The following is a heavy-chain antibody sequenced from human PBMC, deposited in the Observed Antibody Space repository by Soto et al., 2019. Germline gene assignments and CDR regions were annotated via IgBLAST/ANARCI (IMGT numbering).Heavy chain of an antibody. CDR3: ARELRLAASYYGLDV. V-gene: IGHV4-4*07. CDR2: MYGSGSA. J-gene: IGHJ6*02. D-gene: IGHD3-22*01. Sequence: QVQLKESGPGLVKPSETLSVNCTVSGGSISSYYWTWIRQPAGKRLEWTGRMYGSGSATYNPSLKSRVTLSVDTSKSQFSLKLSSVTAADTAVYYCARELRLAASYYGLDVWGQGTTVTVSS. CDR1: GGSISSYY.